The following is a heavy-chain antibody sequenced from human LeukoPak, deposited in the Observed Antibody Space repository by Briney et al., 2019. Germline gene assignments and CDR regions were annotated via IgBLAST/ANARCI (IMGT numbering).Heavy chain of an antibody. D-gene: IGHD5-24*01. J-gene: IGHJ4*02. CDR3: ARGKEMATITGGPDY. V-gene: IGHV1-46*01. Sequence: ASVKVSCKASGYTFTSYDINWVRQAPGQGLEWMGIINPSGGSTSYAQKFRGRVTMTRDTSTTTVYMELTSLKSDDTAVYYCARGKEMATITGGPDYWGQGTLVTVSS. CDR1: GYTFTSYD. CDR2: INPSGGST.